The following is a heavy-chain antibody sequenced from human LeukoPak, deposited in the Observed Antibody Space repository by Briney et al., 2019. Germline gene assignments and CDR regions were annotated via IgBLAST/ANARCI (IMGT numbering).Heavy chain of an antibody. D-gene: IGHD2-2*01. J-gene: IGHJ5*02. V-gene: IGHV3-7*03. CDR3: ARDNVVIPAATRACWLDP. CDR2: IKQDGSEK. Sequence: GGSLRLSCAASGFTFSSYWMSWVRQAPGKGLEWVANIKQDGSEKYYVDSVKGRFTISRDNAKNSLYLQMNSLRAEDTAVYYCARDNVVIPAATRACWLDPWGQGTLVTVSS. CDR1: GFTFSSYW.